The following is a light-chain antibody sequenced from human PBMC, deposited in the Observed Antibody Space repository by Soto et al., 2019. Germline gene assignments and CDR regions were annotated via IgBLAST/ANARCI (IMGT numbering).Light chain of an antibody. V-gene: IGKV3-15*01. J-gene: IGKJ2*01. CDR1: QSVSSN. CDR2: GAS. CDR3: KQYNNWPFGYT. Sequence: EIVMTQSPATLSVSPGARATLSCRASQSVSSNLAWYQQKPGQAPRPLIYGASTRATGIPARFSGSGSGTEFTLNISSLEYEDFAVYYCKQYNNWPFGYTFGQGTKLEIK.